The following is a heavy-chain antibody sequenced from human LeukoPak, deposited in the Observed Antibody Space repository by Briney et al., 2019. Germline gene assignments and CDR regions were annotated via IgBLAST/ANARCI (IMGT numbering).Heavy chain of an antibody. CDR1: GYTFTSYD. J-gene: IGHJ6*02. CDR3: ARALRRRFGYGTAI. D-gene: IGHD3-10*01. V-gene: IGHV1-8*01. CDR2: MNPNSGNT. Sequence: ASVKVSCKASGYTFTSYDINWVRQATGQGLEWMGWMNPNSGNTGYAQKFQGRVTMTRNTSISTAYMELSSLRSEHTSVYNCARALRRRFGYGTAIRGQGTTVTVSS.